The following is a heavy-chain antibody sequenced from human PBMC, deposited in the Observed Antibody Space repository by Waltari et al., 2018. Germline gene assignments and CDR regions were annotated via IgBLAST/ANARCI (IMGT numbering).Heavy chain of an antibody. V-gene: IGHV1-69*01. J-gene: IGHJ3*02. Sequence: QVQLVQSGAEVKKPGSSVTVSCQPSGGSFSTIAIGGVRQAPGQGLEWMGEIIVIFGTGNYAQKFQGRLTINADESTRTAYMELSSLRSDDTAVYFCARGISGSGRDAFDIWGQGTKVTVSS. CDR3: ARGISGSGRDAFDI. CDR1: GGSFSTIA. CDR2: IIVIFGTG. D-gene: IGHD2-21*01.